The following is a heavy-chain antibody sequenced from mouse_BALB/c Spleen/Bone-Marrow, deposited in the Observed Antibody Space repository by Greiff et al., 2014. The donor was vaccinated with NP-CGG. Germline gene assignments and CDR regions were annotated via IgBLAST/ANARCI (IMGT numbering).Heavy chain of an antibody. CDR3: TSYVNFWYFDL. CDR2: IDPSNNET. V-gene: IGHV1S127*01. D-gene: IGHD2-1*01. Sequence: VKLMESXPELVRPGASVKMSCKASGYTFTSYWMHWVKQRPGQGLEWIGMIDPSNNETRLNQKFKDKATLNVDKSSNTAYMQLSSLTSEDSAVYYCTSYVNFWYFDLWGAGTTVPVSS. J-gene: IGHJ1*01. CDR1: GYTFTSYW.